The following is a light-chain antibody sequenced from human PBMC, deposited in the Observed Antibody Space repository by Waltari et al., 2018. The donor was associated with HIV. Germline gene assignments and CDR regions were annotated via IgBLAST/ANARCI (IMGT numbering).Light chain of an antibody. CDR2: EGI. J-gene: IGLJ3*02. Sequence: QSALTQPASVSGSPGPYITISRTGSRSDVGRYHLVSRYQQHPGKAPKLMIYEGIKRPSGVSNRFSGSKSGNTASLTISGLQAEDEADYYCCSYAGSSNWVFGGGTKLTVL. CDR3: CSYAGSSNWV. V-gene: IGLV2-23*01. CDR1: RSDVGRYHL.